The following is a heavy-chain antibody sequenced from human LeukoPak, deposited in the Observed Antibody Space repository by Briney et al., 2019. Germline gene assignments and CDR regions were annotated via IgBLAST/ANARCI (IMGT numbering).Heavy chain of an antibody. CDR2: ISAYNGNT. D-gene: IGHD6-19*01. J-gene: IGHJ4*02. CDR3: VRYFTAVAPTLRLDY. Sequence: ASVKVSCKASGYTFTSYGISWVRQAPGQGLEWMGWISAYNGNTNYAQKLQGRVIMTTDTSTSTAYMELRSLRSDDTAVYHCVRYFTAVAPTLRLDYWGQGTLVTVSS. V-gene: IGHV1-18*01. CDR1: GYTFTSYG.